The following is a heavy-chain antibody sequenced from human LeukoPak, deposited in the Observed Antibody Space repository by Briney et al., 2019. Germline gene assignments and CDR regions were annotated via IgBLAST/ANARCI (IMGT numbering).Heavy chain of an antibody. CDR3: ASLYCSGGSCYSPFGAFDI. Sequence: SVKVSCKASGGTFSSYAISWVRQAPGQGLEWMGRIIPILGIANYAQKFQGRVTITADKSTSTAYMELSNLRSEDTAVYYCASLYCSGGSCYSPFGAFDIWGQGTMVTVSS. CDR2: IIPILGIA. J-gene: IGHJ3*02. D-gene: IGHD2-15*01. CDR1: GGTFSSYA. V-gene: IGHV1-69*04.